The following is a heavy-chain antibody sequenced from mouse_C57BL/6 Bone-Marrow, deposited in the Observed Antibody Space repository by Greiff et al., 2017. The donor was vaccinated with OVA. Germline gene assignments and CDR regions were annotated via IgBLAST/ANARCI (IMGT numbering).Heavy chain of an antibody. V-gene: IGHV1-19*01. D-gene: IGHD1-1*01. CDR3: ARSNYGSSYPEAY. CDR2: INPYNGGT. CDR1: GYTFTDYY. J-gene: IGHJ3*01. Sequence: EVQLVESGPVLVKPGASVKMSCKASGYTFTDYYMNWVKQSHGKSLEWIGVINPYNGGTSYNQKFKGKATLTVDKSSSTAYMELNSLTSEDSAVYYCARSNYGSSYPEAYWGQGTLVTVSA.